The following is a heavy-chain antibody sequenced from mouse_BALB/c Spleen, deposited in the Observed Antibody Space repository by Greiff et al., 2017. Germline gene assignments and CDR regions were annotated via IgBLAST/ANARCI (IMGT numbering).Heavy chain of an antibody. CDR2: ISSGGSYT. V-gene: IGHV5-6*02. Sequence: EVKVVESGGDLVKPGGSLKLSCAASGFTFSSYGMSWVRQTPDKRLEWVATISSGGSYTYYPDSVKGRFTISRDNAKNTLYLQMSSLKSEDTAMYYCARRDGNHAMDYWGQGTSVTVSS. CDR3: ARRDGNHAMDY. J-gene: IGHJ4*01. CDR1: GFTFSSYG. D-gene: IGHD2-1*01.